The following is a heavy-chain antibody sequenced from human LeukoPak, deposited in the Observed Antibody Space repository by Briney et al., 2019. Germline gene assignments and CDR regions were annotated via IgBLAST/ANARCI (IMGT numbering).Heavy chain of an antibody. CDR1: GFTFSDYT. CDR2: FKTNYNQV. D-gene: IGHD4-11*01. Sequence: GGSLRLSCVASGFTFSDYTMNWVRQAPGKGLEWVSTFKTNYNQVYYAESVRGRFTISTDNSKNTAYLQMNSLRVEDTALYYCARSVPDYTRFDFWGQGALVTVSS. V-gene: IGHV3-23*05. J-gene: IGHJ4*02. CDR3: ARSVPDYTRFDF.